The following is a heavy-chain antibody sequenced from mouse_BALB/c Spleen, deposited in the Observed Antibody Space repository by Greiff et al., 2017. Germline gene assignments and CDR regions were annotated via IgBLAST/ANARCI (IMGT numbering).Heavy chain of an antibody. CDR1: GFSLTSYG. V-gene: IGHV2-9*02. CDR2: IWAGGST. CDR3: ARVHYYGYDYAMDY. D-gene: IGHD1-2*01. Sequence: VHLVESGPGLVAPSQSLSITCTVSGFSLTSYGVPWVRQPPGKGLEWLGVIWAGGSTNYNSALMSRLSISKDNSKSQVFLRMNSLQTDDTAMYYCARVHYYGYDYAMDYWGQGTSVTVSA. J-gene: IGHJ4*01.